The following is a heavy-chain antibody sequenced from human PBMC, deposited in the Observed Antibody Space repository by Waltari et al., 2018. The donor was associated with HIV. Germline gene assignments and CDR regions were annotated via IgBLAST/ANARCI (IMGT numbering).Heavy chain of an antibody. CDR3: GSLCNCDATGYRAVES. CDR2: IKPDGSEK. D-gene: IGHD3-9*01. V-gene: IGHV3-7*03. CDR1: GSSFRHYC. J-gene: IGHJ5*01. Sequence: DVQSVESGGNWVRPGGSLRLSCPPSGSSFRHYCMAWVRQAPGKGLEWVANIKPDGSEKNYVDSVRGRFTISRDNSENALYLLMDSLRVEDTAMYYCGSLCNCDATGYRAVESWGHGTLLTVSS.